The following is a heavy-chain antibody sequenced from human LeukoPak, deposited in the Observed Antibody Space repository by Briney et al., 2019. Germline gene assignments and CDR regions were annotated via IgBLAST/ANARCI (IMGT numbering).Heavy chain of an antibody. V-gene: IGHV4-59*01. Sequence: SETLSLTCTVSGGSISSYYWSWIRQPPGKGLEWIGYIYYSGSTNYNPSLKSRVTISVDTSKNKFSLKLSSVTAADTAVYYCARVGSRYYDSSGYYSNWFDPWGQGTLVTVSS. CDR3: ARVGSRYYDSSGYYSNWFDP. J-gene: IGHJ5*02. CDR1: GGSISSYY. CDR2: IYYSGST. D-gene: IGHD3-22*01.